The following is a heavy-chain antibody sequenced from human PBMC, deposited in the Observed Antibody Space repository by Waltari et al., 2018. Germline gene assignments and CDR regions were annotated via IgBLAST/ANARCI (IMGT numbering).Heavy chain of an antibody. Sequence: QLQLQESGPGLVKPSETLSLTCTVSGGSISSSSYYWGWIRQPPGKGLEWIGSIYYSGSTYYNPSLKSRVTISVDTSKNQFSLKLSSVTAADTAVYYCARDFGSGWELGLDYWGQGTLVTVSS. V-gene: IGHV4-39*07. J-gene: IGHJ4*02. CDR1: GGSISSSSYY. D-gene: IGHD6-19*01. CDR2: IYYSGST. CDR3: ARDFGSGWELGLDY.